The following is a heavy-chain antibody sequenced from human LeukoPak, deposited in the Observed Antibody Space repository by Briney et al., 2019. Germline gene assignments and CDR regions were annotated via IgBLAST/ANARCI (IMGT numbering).Heavy chain of an antibody. Sequence: PSETLSLTCTVSGGSISSSSYYWSWIRQPPGKGLEWIGEINHSGSTNYNPSLKSRVTISVDTSKNQFSLKLSSVTAADTAVYYCARAHYSSGWYWFDPWGQGTLVTVSS. V-gene: IGHV4-39*07. D-gene: IGHD6-19*01. J-gene: IGHJ5*02. CDR1: GGSISSSSYY. CDR2: INHSGST. CDR3: ARAHYSSGWYWFDP.